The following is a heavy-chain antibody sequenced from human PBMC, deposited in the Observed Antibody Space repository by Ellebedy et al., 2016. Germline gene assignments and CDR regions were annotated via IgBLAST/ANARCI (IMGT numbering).Heavy chain of an antibody. CDR2: IFSNDEK. V-gene: IGHV2-26*01. Sequence: SGPTLVKPTETLTLTCTVSGFSLSNARLGVSWIRQPPGKALEWLAHIFSNDEKSYSTSLKSRLTISEDTSKSQVVLTMTNMDPVDTATYYCARIAPEYVWGTYRLEYWGQGTLVTVSS. CDR1: GFSLSNARLG. D-gene: IGHD3-16*02. J-gene: IGHJ4*02. CDR3: ARIAPEYVWGTYRLEY.